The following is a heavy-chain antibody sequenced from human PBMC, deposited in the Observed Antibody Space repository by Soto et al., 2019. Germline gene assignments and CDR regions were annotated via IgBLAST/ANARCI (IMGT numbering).Heavy chain of an antibody. D-gene: IGHD3-3*01. CDR2: ISAYNGNT. V-gene: IGHV1-18*01. CDR1: GYTFTSYG. CDR3: ARGFGVGYDFWSGYYDY. Sequence: GASVKVSCKASGYTFTSYGISWVRQAPGKRFEWMGWISAYNGNTNYAQKLQGRVTMTTDTSTSTAYMELRSLRSDDTAVYYCARGFGVGYDFWSGYYDYWGQGTLVTVSS. J-gene: IGHJ4*02.